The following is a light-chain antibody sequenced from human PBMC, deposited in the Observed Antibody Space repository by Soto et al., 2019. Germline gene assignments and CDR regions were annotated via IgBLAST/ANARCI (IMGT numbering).Light chain of an antibody. CDR3: QPANSFPLT. CDR2: SAS. J-gene: IGKJ4*01. CDR1: QDVSSW. Sequence: DIQVTQSPSSVSASVGDRVTITCRTSQDVSSWLAWYQQKPGKPHELLIYSASTLQTGVPSRFSGSGSGTDFTLTISSLQPEDFATYYCQPANSFPLTFGGGTKVEIK. V-gene: IGKV1-12*01.